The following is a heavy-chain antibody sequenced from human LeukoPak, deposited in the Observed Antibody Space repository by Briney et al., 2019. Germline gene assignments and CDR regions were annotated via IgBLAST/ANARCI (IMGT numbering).Heavy chain of an antibody. D-gene: IGHD3-16*02. CDR3: ARVMITFGGVIVKTFDY. V-gene: IGHV4-39*07. J-gene: IGHJ4*02. CDR1: GGSIRSSYYY. Sequence: SETLFLTCTVSGGSIRSSYYYWGWIRQPPGKGLEWIGSIYDSGSTYYNPSLKSRVTISVDTSKNQFSLKLSSVTAADTAVYYCARVMITFGGVIVKTFDYWGQGTLVTVSS. CDR2: IYDSGST.